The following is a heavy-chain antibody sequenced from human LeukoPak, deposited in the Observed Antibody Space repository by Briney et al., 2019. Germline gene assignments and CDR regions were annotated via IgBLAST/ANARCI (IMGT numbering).Heavy chain of an antibody. J-gene: IGHJ4*02. CDR2: IYYSGST. D-gene: IGHD4-23*01. Sequence: SETLSLTCTVSGGSMSSGGYYRSWIRQHPGKGLEWIGYIYYSGSTYYNPSLKSRVTISVDTSKNQFSLKLSSVTAADTAVYYCAAWVVTPNYFDYWGQGTLVTVSS. CDR3: AAWVVTPNYFDY. V-gene: IGHV4-31*03. CDR1: GGSMSSGGYY.